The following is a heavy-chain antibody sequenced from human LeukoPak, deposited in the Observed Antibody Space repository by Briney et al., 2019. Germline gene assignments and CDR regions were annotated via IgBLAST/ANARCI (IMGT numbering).Heavy chain of an antibody. CDR1: GGSFSGYY. Sequence: PSETLSLTCAVYGGSFSGYYWSWIRQPPGKGLEWIGEINHSGSTNYNPSLKSRATISVDTSKNQFSLKLSSVTAADTAVYYCARTFGYCSAGSCQHFDYWGQGTLVSVSS. J-gene: IGHJ4*02. D-gene: IGHD2-15*01. CDR3: ARTFGYCSAGSCQHFDY. V-gene: IGHV4-34*01. CDR2: INHSGST.